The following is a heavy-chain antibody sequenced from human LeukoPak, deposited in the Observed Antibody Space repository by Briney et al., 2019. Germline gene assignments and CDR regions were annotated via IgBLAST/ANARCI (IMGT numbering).Heavy chain of an antibody. Sequence: GGSLRLSCAASGFLFRHYAMNWVRQAPGKGLEWVSGIDNSGGVTYYVDSVKGRFTISRDDSKNTVYLQMNSLRAEDTAIYYCAKAYDHFWSGYYNWGQGTLVTVSS. J-gene: IGHJ4*02. D-gene: IGHD3-3*01. V-gene: IGHV3-23*01. CDR3: AKAYDHFWSGYYN. CDR2: IDNSGGVT. CDR1: GFLFRHYA.